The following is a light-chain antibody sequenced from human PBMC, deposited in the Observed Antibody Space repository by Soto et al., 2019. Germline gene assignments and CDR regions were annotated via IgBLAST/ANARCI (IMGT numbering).Light chain of an antibody. CDR3: QQRSNWIT. Sequence: EILLTQSPATLSLSPGERATLSCRASQSVSTYLGWYQQKPGQAPGLLIYDASNRATGIPARFSGSGSGTDFTLTISSLEPEDFAVYYCQQRSNWITFGQGTRLEIK. CDR1: QSVSTY. CDR2: DAS. J-gene: IGKJ5*01. V-gene: IGKV3-11*01.